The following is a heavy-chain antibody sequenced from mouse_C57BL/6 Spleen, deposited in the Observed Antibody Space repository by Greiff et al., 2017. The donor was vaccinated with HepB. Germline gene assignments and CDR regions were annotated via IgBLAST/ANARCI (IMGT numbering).Heavy chain of an antibody. CDR1: GYTFTSYW. Sequence: VQLQQPGAELVMPGASVKLSCKASGYTFTSYWMHWVKQRPGQGLEWIGEIDPSDSYTNYNQKFKGKSTLTVDKSSSTAYMQLSSLTSEDSAVYYCARSSYYGYDGHFDYWGQGTTLTVSS. D-gene: IGHD2-9*01. V-gene: IGHV1-69*01. J-gene: IGHJ2*01. CDR3: ARSSYYGYDGHFDY. CDR2: IDPSDSYT.